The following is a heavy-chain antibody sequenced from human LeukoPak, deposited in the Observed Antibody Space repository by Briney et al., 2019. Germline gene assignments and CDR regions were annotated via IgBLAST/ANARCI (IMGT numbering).Heavy chain of an antibody. J-gene: IGHJ6*03. Sequence: ASVKVSCKASGYTFTGYYMHWVRQAPGQGLEWMGWINPNSGGTNYAQKFQGRVTMTRDTSISTAYMELSRLRSDDTAVYYCARDSRLIAAAGTPPDYYMDVWGKGTTVTVSS. CDR1: GYTFTGYY. V-gene: IGHV1-2*02. CDR2: INPNSGGT. CDR3: ARDSRLIAAAGTPPDYYMDV. D-gene: IGHD6-13*01.